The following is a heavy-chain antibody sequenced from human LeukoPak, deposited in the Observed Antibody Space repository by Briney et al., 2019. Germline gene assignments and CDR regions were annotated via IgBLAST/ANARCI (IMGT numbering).Heavy chain of an antibody. Sequence: SGGSLRLSCAASGFTFSNAWMSWVRQAPGKGLEWVSGISPRGDITYYTDSVRGRFTISRDNFKNTVSLQVNSLRAEDTAMYYCAKDDDWGRFNHWGQGTLVTVSS. CDR3: AKDDDWGRFNH. J-gene: IGHJ1*01. CDR2: ISPRGDIT. CDR1: GFTFSNAW. V-gene: IGHV3-23*01. D-gene: IGHD3-16*01.